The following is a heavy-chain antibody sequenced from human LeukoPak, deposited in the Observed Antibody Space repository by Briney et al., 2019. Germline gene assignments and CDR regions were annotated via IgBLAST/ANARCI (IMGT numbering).Heavy chain of an antibody. V-gene: IGHV3-30-3*01. CDR1: GFTFSTYA. CDR2: ISYDGSNK. CDR3: ARSVPAAIVHYFQH. Sequence: AGGSLRLSCAASGFTFSTYAMHWVRQAPGKGLEWVVVISYDGSNKYYADSVKGRFTISRDNSKNTLYLQMNSLRAEDTAVYYCARSVPAAIVHYFQHWGQGTLVTVSS. D-gene: IGHD2-2*02. J-gene: IGHJ1*01.